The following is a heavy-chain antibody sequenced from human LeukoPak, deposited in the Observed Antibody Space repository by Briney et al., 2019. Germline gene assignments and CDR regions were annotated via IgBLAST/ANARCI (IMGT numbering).Heavy chain of an antibody. CDR2: FDPEDGET. D-gene: IGHD6-19*01. V-gene: IGHV1-24*01. CDR3: ATVDSSGWYGYYYYYMDV. Sequence: ASVKVSCKVSGYTLTELSMHWLRQAPGKGLEWMGGFDPEDGETIYAQKFQGRVTMTEDTSTDTAYMELSSLRSEDTAVYYCATVDSSGWYGYYYYYMDVWGKGTTVTVSS. CDR1: GYTLTELS. J-gene: IGHJ6*03.